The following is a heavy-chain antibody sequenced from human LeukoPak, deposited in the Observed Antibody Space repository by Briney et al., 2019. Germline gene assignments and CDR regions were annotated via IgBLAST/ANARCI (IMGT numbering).Heavy chain of an antibody. J-gene: IGHJ4*02. V-gene: IGHV3-64D*06. Sequence: GGSLRLSCSASGFTFSSYTIHWVRQAPGKGLEYVSAISSNGGSTYYADSVQGRFTISRDNSANTFLQMSSLRPEDTAVYYCVKPARGSGIQNGFDYWGQGTLVTVSS. CDR2: ISSNGGST. CDR1: GFTFSSYT. D-gene: IGHD3-10*01. CDR3: VKPARGSGIQNGFDY.